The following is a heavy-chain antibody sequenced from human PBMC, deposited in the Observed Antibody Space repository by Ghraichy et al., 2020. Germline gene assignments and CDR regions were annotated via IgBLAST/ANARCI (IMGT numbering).Heavy chain of an antibody. CDR1: NDSMNNYY. CDR2: IYYTGSS. V-gene: IGHV4-59*01. J-gene: IGHJ4*02. D-gene: IGHD4-11*01. CDR3: ARDRETTFDY. Sequence: SETRSLTCTVSNDSMNNYYWSWIRQPPGKGLEWIGHIYYTGSSNYNPSLKSRVTISVDTPKNQFSLKLTSVTAADTAVYYCARDRETTFDYWGQGTRVTVSS.